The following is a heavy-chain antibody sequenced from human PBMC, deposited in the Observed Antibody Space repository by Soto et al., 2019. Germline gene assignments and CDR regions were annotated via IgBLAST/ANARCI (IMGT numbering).Heavy chain of an antibody. Sequence: QVQLQQWGAGLLKPSETLSLTCAVYGGSFSVDYWSWARQPPGKGLEWIREINRSGSTNYNPSLKSRVAISVDTSKNQFSLKLSSVTAADTAVYYGARRDDSSAYCFDPLGQGTLVTVSS. J-gene: IGHJ5*02. CDR2: INRSGST. CDR3: ARRDDSSAYCFDP. D-gene: IGHD3-22*01. V-gene: IGHV4-34*01. CDR1: GGSFSVDY.